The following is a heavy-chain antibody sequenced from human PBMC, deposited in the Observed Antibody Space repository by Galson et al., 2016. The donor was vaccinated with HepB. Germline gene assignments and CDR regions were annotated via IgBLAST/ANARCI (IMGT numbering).Heavy chain of an antibody. V-gene: IGHV3-74*01. CDR2: IGTDGRS. D-gene: IGHD2-2*01. CDR3: ARDRYARPYDH. CDR1: GFTFSTYW. J-gene: IGHJ4*02. Sequence: SLRLSCTASGFTFSTYWMHWVRQAPGKGLEWVSRIGTDGRSNYADSVKGRFTISRDNSKNTLYLQMNSLRDEDTAISYCARDRYARPYDHWGQGTLVIVSS.